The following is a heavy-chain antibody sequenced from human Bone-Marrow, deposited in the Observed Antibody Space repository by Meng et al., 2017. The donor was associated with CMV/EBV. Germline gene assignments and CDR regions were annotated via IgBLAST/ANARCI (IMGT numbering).Heavy chain of an antibody. Sequence: GESLKISCAASGFTFSSYDMHWVRQATGKGLEWVSAIGTAGDTYYPGSVKGRFTISRENAKNSLYLQMNSLRAGDTAVYYCARSLSGRGDYYYGMDVWGQGTTVTVLL. J-gene: IGHJ6*02. CDR3: ARSLSGRGDYYYGMDV. CDR1: GFTFSSYD. CDR2: IGTAGDT. V-gene: IGHV3-13*01.